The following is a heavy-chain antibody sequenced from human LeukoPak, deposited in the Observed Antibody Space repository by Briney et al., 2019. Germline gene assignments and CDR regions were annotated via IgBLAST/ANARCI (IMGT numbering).Heavy chain of an antibody. J-gene: IGHJ4*02. D-gene: IGHD3-10*01. CDR1: GYTLTSYG. V-gene: IGHV1-18*01. CDR2: ISAYSGNT. CDR3: ATGEDYYGSGSSFDY. Sequence: GASVKVSCKASGYTLTSYGISWVRQAPGQGLEWMGWISAYSGNTNYAQKLQGRVTMTTDTSTSTAYMELRSLRSDDTAVYYCATGEDYYGSGSSFDYWGQGTLVTVSS.